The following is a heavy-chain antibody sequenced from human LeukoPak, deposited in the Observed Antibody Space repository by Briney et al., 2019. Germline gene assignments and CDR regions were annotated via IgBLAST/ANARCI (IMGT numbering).Heavy chain of an antibody. V-gene: IGHV1-3*01. CDR1: GYTFTSYA. D-gene: IGHD3-16*01. CDR3: ARTGPVEPYDYYFDY. CDR2: INAGNGNT. Sequence: ASVKVSCKASGYTFTSYAMHWVRQAPGQRLEWMGWINAGNGNTKYSQKFQGRVTITRDTSASTAYMELSSLRSEDTAVYYCARTGPVEPYDYYFDYWGQGTLVTVSS. J-gene: IGHJ4*02.